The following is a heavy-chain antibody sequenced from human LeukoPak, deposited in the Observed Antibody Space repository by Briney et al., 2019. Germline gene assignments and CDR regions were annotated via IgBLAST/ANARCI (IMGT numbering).Heavy chain of an antibody. CDR1: GGSISSSSYY. Sequence: PSETLSLTCTVSGGSISSSSYYWGWIRQPPGKGLEWIGSIYYSGSTYYNPSLKSRVTISVDTSKNQFSLKLSSVTAADTAVYYCARGYEDSGWYFHHWGQGTLVTVSS. CDR2: IYYSGST. V-gene: IGHV4-39*07. D-gene: IGHD6-25*01. J-gene: IGHJ1*01. CDR3: ARGYEDSGWYFHH.